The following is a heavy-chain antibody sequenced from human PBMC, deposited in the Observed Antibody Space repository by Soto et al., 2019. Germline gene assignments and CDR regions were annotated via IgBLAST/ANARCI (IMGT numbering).Heavy chain of an antibody. CDR3: AREKVTMIVVVKGLKRDYYYGMDV. J-gene: IGHJ6*02. CDR1: GGTFSSYA. D-gene: IGHD3-22*01. V-gene: IGHV1-69*01. CDR2: IIPIFGTA. Sequence: QVQLVQSGAEVKKPGSSVKVSCKASGGTFSSYAISWVRQAPGQGLEWMGGIIPIFGTANYAKKFQGRVTITADESTSTAYMELSSLRSEETAVYYCAREKVTMIVVVKGLKRDYYYGMDVWGQGTTVTVSS.